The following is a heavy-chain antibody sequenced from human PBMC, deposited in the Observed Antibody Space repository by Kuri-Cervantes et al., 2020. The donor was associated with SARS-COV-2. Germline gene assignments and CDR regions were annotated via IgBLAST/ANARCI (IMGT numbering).Heavy chain of an antibody. CDR2: INPNSGGT. CDR1: GYTFTGYY. Sequence: ASVKVSCKASGYTFTGYYMHWVRQAPGQGLEWMGWINPNSGGTNYAQKFQGRVTMTRDTSISTAYMELSRLRSDDTAVYYCARAYCSSNSCYEDVWGKGTTVTVSS. D-gene: IGHD2-2*01. V-gene: IGHV1-2*02. CDR3: ARAYCSSNSCYEDV. J-gene: IGHJ6*04.